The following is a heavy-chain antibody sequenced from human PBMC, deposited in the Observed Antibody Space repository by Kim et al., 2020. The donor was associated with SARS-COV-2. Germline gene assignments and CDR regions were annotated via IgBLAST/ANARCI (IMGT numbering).Heavy chain of an antibody. CDR2: IYYSGST. CDR3: ARERRGDRPGGPDALDI. J-gene: IGHJ3*02. Sequence: SETLSLTCTVSGGSISSYYWSWIRQPPGKGLEWIGYIYYSGSTNYNPSLKSRVTISVDTSKNQFSLKLSSVTAADTAVYYCARERRGDRPGGPDALDIWGQGTMVTVSS. CDR1: GGSISSYY. D-gene: IGHD2-21*02. V-gene: IGHV4-59*01.